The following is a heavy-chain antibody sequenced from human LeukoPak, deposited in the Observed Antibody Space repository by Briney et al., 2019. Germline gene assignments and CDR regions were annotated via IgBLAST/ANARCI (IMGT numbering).Heavy chain of an antibody. Sequence: SETLSLICGASDFSISSAYYWGWIRQPPGKGLEWIGSFYHGGDTYYNPSLKSRVTISVDTPKNQFSLKLRSVTAADTAVYYCAGGIVGVHAYWGQGILVTVSS. CDR1: DFSISSAYY. CDR2: FYHGGDT. J-gene: IGHJ4*02. CDR3: AGGIVGVHAY. V-gene: IGHV4-38-2*01. D-gene: IGHD1-26*01.